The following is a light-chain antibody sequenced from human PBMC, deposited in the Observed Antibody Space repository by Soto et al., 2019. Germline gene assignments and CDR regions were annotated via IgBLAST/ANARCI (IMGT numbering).Light chain of an antibody. V-gene: IGKV3-15*01. CDR3: QQYKNWPWT. J-gene: IGKJ1*01. Sequence: EIVMTQSPATLSVSPGERATLSCRTSQSVSSSLAWYQQKPGQAPSLLIYGASTRATGIPARFSSSGSGTEFTLTISSLQSEDCAVYYCQQYKNWPWTFGQGTKVEIK. CDR2: GAS. CDR1: QSVSSS.